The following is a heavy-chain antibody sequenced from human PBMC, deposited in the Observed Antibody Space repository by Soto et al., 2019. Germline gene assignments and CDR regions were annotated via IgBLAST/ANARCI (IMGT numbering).Heavy chain of an antibody. Sequence: VESLKISCKGSGYRFTSYWIGWVRQMPGKGLEWMVRIDPSDSYTNYSPSFQGHVTISADKSISTAYLQWSSLKASDTAMYYCARDFIRYYYGSGMEPYYYCYGMDVWGQGTTVTVSS. CDR2: IDPSDSYT. V-gene: IGHV5-10-1*01. CDR3: ARDFIRYYYGSGMEPYYYCYGMDV. J-gene: IGHJ6*02. D-gene: IGHD3-10*01. CDR1: GYRFTSYW.